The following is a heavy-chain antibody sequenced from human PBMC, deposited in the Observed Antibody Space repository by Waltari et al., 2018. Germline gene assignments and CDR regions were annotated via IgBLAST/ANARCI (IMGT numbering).Heavy chain of an antibody. CDR2: IYWNDDK. V-gene: IGHV2-5*01. D-gene: IGHD1-26*01. CDR3: AHRGYSGSYLPFDP. J-gene: IGHJ5*02. CDR1: GFSLSTRGVG. Sequence: QITLKESGPTLVKPTQTLTLTCTFSGFSLSTRGVGVGWIRQPPGKALEWLALIYWNDDKRYSPSLKSRLTITKDTSKNQVVLTMTNMDPVDTATYYCAHRGYSGSYLPFDPWGQGTLVTVSS.